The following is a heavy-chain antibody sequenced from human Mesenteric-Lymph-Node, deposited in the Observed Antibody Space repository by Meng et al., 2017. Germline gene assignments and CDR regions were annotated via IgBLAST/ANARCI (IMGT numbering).Heavy chain of an antibody. CDR3: ARTCSGGSCYFVY. D-gene: IGHD2-15*01. Sequence: ASVKVSCKASGYTFTNYDINWVRQATGQGLEWMGWMNPNSGNTGYAQKFQGRVTMTRDTSISTAYMELSSLRSEDTAMYYCARTCSGGSCYFVYWGQGALVTVSS. CDR1: GYTFTNYD. J-gene: IGHJ4*02. V-gene: IGHV1-8*01. CDR2: MNPNSGNT.